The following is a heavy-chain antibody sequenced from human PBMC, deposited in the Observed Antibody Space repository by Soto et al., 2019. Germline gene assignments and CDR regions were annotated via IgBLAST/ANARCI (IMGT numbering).Heavy chain of an antibody. CDR3: VRVAVGATSRGWFDP. CDR1: GYTFVYYY. J-gene: IGHJ5*02. Sequence: ASVKVSCKAFGYTFVYYYMHWVRQAPGQGLEWMGWINPDSGGTNSAQKFQGWVTMTRDTSINTAYLELSRLKSDDTAVYYCVRVAVGATSRGWFDPWGQGTLVTASS. V-gene: IGHV1-2*04. D-gene: IGHD1-26*01. CDR2: INPDSGGT.